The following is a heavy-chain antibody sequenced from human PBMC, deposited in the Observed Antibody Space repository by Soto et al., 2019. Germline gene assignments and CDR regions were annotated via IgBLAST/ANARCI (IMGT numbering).Heavy chain of an antibody. V-gene: IGHV3-23*01. CDR1: GFIFSNYA. J-gene: IGHJ4*02. Sequence: GGSLRLSCAPSGFIFSNYAMSWVRQARGKGLEWVSAMSGSGADTYYTESVKGRFTISRDNFKNTLYLQMSSLRAEDTAVYYCAKDTGRGGGSVFDYWGQGTLVTVSS. CDR2: MSGSGADT. CDR3: AKDTGRGGGSVFDY. D-gene: IGHD2-15*01.